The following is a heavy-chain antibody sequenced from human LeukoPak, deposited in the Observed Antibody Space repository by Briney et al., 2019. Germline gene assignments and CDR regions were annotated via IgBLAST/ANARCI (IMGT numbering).Heavy chain of an antibody. CDR3: AKDQVWIVVGSFDY. D-gene: IGHD3-22*01. V-gene: IGHV3-23*01. Sequence: TGGSLRLSCAASGFTFSSYAMSWVRQAPGKGVEWVSGISGSGGSTYYADSVKGRFTISRDNSKNTLYLQMTSLRAEDTAVYYCAKDQVWIVVGSFDYWGQGTLVTVSS. J-gene: IGHJ4*02. CDR2: ISGSGGST. CDR1: GFTFSSYA.